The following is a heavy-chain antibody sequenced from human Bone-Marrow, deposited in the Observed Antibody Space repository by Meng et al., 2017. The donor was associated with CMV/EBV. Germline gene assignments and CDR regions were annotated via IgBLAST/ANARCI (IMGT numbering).Heavy chain of an antibody. CDR2: IYYSGST. CDR1: GGSISSYY. V-gene: IGHV4-59*01. J-gene: IGHJ4*02. Sequence: SETLSLTCTVSGGSISSYYWGWIRQPPGKGLEWIGYIYYSGSTNYNPSLKSRVTISVDTSKNQFSLKLSSVTAADTAVYYCARGALVGATRGYYFDYWGQGTLVTVSS. D-gene: IGHD1-26*01. CDR3: ARGALVGATRGYYFDY.